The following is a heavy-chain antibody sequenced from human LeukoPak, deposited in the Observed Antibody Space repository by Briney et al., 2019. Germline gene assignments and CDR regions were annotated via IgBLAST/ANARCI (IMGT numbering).Heavy chain of an antibody. CDR3: ARAGYCSSTSCRSWFDP. D-gene: IGHD2-2*03. CDR1: GYTFTSYD. J-gene: IGHJ5*02. CDR2: MNPNSGNT. V-gene: IGHV1-8*03. Sequence: ASVKVSCKASGYTFTSYDINWVRQAPGQGLEWMGWMNPNSGNTVYAQKFQGRVTITRNTSISTAYMGLSSLRSEDTAVYYCARAGYCSSTSCRSWFDPWGQGTLITVSS.